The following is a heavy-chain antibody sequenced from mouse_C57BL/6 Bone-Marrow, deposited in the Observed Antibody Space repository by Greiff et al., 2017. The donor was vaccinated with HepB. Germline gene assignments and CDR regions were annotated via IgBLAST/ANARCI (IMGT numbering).Heavy chain of an antibody. CDR1: GFTFSDYG. J-gene: IGHJ2*01. D-gene: IGHD1-1*01. CDR2: ISSGSSTI. V-gene: IGHV5-17*01. Sequence: DVKLVESGGGLVKPGGSLKLSCAASGFTFSDYGMHWVRQAPEKGLEWVAYISSGSSTIYYADTVKGRFTISRDNAKNTLFLQMTSLRSEDTAMYYCARYGSSYGYFDYWGQGTTLTVSS. CDR3: ARYGSSYGYFDY.